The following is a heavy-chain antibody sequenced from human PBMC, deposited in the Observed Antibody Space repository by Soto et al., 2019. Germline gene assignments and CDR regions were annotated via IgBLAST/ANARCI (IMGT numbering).Heavy chain of an antibody. J-gene: IGHJ4*02. CDR3: AREREGGWLVISQDLAC. D-gene: IGHD6-19*01. Sequence: QVQLVESGGGVVQPGRSLRLSCAASGFTVSTYAMHWVRQAPGRGLEWVAVISYDGSNKYYADSVKGRFTISRDNSKNTLYLQMNILRAGDTAVYCWAREREGGWLVISQDLACWGPGTVVTVPS. V-gene: IGHV3-30-3*01. CDR2: ISYDGSNK. CDR1: GFTVSTYA.